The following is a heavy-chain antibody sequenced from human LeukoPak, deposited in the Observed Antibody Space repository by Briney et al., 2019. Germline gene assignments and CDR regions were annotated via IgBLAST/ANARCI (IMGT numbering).Heavy chain of an antibody. Sequence: PSETLSLTCAVYGGSFSGYSWSWIRQPPGKGLEWIGYIYHSGSTYYNPSLKSRVTISVDRSKNQFSLKLSSVTAADTAVYYCARVLSYYDSSGYSLESWFDPWGQGTLVTVSS. CDR3: ARVLSYYDSSGYSLESWFDP. V-gene: IGHV4-30-2*01. CDR2: IYHSGST. D-gene: IGHD3-22*01. CDR1: GGSFSGYS. J-gene: IGHJ5*02.